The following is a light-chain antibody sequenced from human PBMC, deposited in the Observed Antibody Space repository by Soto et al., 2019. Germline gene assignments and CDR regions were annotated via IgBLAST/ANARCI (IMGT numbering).Light chain of an antibody. CDR3: GTWDSSLSGVV. CDR2: ENN. J-gene: IGLJ2*01. Sequence: QSVLTQPPSVSAAPGQKVTFSCSGSSSNIGNNYVSWYQQLPGTAPKLLIYENNKRPSGIPDRFSGSKSGTSATLGITGLQTGDEADYYCGTWDSSLSGVVFGGGTQLTVL. CDR1: SSNIGNNY. V-gene: IGLV1-51*02.